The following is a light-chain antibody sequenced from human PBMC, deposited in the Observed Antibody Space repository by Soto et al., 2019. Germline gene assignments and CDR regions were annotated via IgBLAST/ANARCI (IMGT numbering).Light chain of an antibody. Sequence: VDRVTITCRASQGFNNSLAWYQQKPGKAPKLLIYAASSLQSGVPSRFSGSGSGTDFTLTISSLQPEDFATYYCQQSYSTPRTFGQGTKVDIK. CDR3: QQSYSTPRT. CDR1: QGFNNS. V-gene: IGKV1-39*01. J-gene: IGKJ1*01. CDR2: AAS.